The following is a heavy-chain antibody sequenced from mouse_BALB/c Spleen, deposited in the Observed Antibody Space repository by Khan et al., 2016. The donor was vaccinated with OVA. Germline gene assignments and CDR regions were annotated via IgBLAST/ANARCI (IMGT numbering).Heavy chain of an antibody. D-gene: IGHD3-3*01. CDR2: ISTYYGDA. CDR1: DYTFTDYA. J-gene: IGHJ3*01. Sequence: QVQLQQSGAELVRPGVSVKISCNGSDYTFTDYAMHWVKQSHAKSLEWIGVISTYYGDADYNPKFKGMATMTVDKSSRTAYMELARLTSEDSAIYYCARGGRFAYWGQGTLVTVSA. V-gene: IGHV1S137*01. CDR3: ARGGRFAY.